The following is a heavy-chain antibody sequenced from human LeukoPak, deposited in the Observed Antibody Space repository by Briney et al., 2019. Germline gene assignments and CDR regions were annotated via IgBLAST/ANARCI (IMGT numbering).Heavy chain of an antibody. V-gene: IGHV1-2*06. CDR3: ARGKHGEDRDRITWGLKVVPAPPNPYSYYMDV. CDR1: GYTFTGYY. CDR2: INPNSGST. Sequence: ASVKVSCKASGYTFTGYYVHWVRQAPGQGLEWVGRINPNSGSTISAQKFQGRVTMTRDTSVSTAYMEVTSLGFDDTAIYYCARGKHGEDRDRITWGLKVVPAPPNPYSYYMDVWGKGTTVTVSS. D-gene: IGHD2-2*01. J-gene: IGHJ6*03.